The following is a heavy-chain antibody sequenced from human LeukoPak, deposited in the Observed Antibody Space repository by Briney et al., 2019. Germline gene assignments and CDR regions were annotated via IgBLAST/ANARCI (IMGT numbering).Heavy chain of an antibody. Sequence: ASETLSLTCAVSGGSISSSNWWSWVRQPPGKGLEWIGEIYHSGTANYNPSLKSRVTISVDKSKNQFSLKLSSVTAADTAVYYCARAPNWKHFDYWGQGTLVTASS. CDR2: IYHSGTA. CDR3: ARAPNWKHFDY. D-gene: IGHD1-1*01. J-gene: IGHJ4*02. CDR1: GGSISSSNW. V-gene: IGHV4-4*02.